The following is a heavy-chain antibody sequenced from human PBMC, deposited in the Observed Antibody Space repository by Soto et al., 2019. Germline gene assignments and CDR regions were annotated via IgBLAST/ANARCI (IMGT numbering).Heavy chain of an antibody. D-gene: IGHD3-3*01. CDR3: AKDNDFWSGYSNWFDP. CDR1: GFTFGSYA. CDR2: ISGSGGST. J-gene: IGHJ5*02. Sequence: PGGSLRLSCAASGFTFGSYAMSWVRQAPGKGLEWVSAISGSGGSTYYADSVKGRFTISRDNSKNTLYLQMNSLRAEDTAVYYCAKDNDFWSGYSNWFDPWGQGTLVTVSS. V-gene: IGHV3-23*01.